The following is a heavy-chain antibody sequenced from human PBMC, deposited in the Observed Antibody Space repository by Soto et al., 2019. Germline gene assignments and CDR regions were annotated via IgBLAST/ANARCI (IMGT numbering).Heavy chain of an antibody. D-gene: IGHD3-10*01. CDR2: VHHSWGS. V-gene: IGHV4-59*08. J-gene: IGHJ6*02. Sequence: VQLQESGPGLVKPSETLSLSCTVSAGSISSYSSSWFRQSPGKRMEWIGYVHHSWGSSYNPSLQSRVAISLDTSKSQFSLKVTSVTATDTAVYNCSRQGFGPLHGLVDVWGQGTTVTVSS. CDR3: SRQGFGPLHGLVDV. CDR1: AGSISSYS.